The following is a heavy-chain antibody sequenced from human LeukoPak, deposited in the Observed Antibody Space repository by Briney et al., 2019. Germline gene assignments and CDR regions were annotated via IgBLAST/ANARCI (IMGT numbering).Heavy chain of an antibody. Sequence: SETLSLTCKVSGDSISNFYWSWIRQSPGRGLEWIGYIYSNGFTNYNPSLKSRVTISVDTSKNQFSLKLSSVTAADTAVYYCARGGYCSSSACPYHFDSWGQGTRVTVSS. CDR3: ARGGYCSSSACPYHFDS. J-gene: IGHJ4*02. CDR1: GDSISNFY. D-gene: IGHD6-13*01. CDR2: IYSNGFT. V-gene: IGHV4-59*01.